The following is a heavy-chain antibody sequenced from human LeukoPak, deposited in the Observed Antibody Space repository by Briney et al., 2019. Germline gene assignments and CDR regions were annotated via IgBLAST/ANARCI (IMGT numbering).Heavy chain of an antibody. J-gene: IGHJ4*02. Sequence: PSETLSLTCTVSGGSISSRNYYWGWIRQPPGKGLEWIGSMYHTGSIYHNPSLESRASISVDTSKNQFSVRLSSVTAADTAVYYCARHLYYYGSGSRYFDYWGQGTLVTVSS. CDR2: MYHTGSI. CDR3: ARHLYYYGSGSRYFDY. V-gene: IGHV4-39*01. CDR1: GGSISSRNYY. D-gene: IGHD3-10*01.